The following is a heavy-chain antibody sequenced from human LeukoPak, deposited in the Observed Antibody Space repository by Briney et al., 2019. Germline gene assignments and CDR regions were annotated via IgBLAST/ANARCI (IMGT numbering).Heavy chain of an antibody. CDR1: GFSVSSDY. CDR2: IYSGGST. Sequence: GGSLRLSCAASGFSVSSDYMSWVRQAPGKGLEWVSVIYSGGSTYYADSVKGRFIISRDNSKNTLYLQMNSLRAEDTAVYYCARGGPYCSSGFCSEYFQHWGQGTLVTVSS. V-gene: IGHV3-66*01. J-gene: IGHJ1*01. D-gene: IGHD2-15*01. CDR3: ARGGPYCSSGFCSEYFQH.